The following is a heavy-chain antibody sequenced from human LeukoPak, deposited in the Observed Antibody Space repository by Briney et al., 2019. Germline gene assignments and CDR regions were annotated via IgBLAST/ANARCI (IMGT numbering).Heavy chain of an antibody. V-gene: IGHV3-48*02. Sequence: GGSLRLSCAASGFTFISYSMTWVRQAPGKGLEWVSYVNSGSSTMYYADSVKGRFTISRDNGKTSLYLQMNSLRDEDTAVYYCARVIAVVRGGGLSYYYAMDVWGQGTTVTVSS. CDR2: VNSGSSTM. CDR3: ARVIAVVRGGGLSYYYAMDV. CDR1: GFTFISYS. J-gene: IGHJ6*02. D-gene: IGHD3-10*01.